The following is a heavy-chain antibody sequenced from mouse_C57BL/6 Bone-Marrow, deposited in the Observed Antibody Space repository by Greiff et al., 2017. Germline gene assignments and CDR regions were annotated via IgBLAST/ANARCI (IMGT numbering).Heavy chain of an antibody. CDR3: ARDYGSGYGYFDV. D-gene: IGHD1-1*01. CDR1: GYTFTSYD. CDR2: IYPRGGST. V-gene: IGHV1-85*01. Sequence: QVQLQQSGPELVKPGASVKLSCKASGYTFTSYDINWVKQRPGQGLEWIGWIYPRGGSTKYNEKFKGKATLTVDTSSSTAYMELHRLTSEDSAVYFCARDYGSGYGYFDVWGTGTTVTVSS. J-gene: IGHJ1*03.